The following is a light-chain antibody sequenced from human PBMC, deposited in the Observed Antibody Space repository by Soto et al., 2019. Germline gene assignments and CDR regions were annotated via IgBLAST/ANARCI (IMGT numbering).Light chain of an antibody. Sequence: QSVLTQPPSASGTPGQRVTISCSGSSSNIGSNYVYWYQQLPGTAPKLLIYRNNQRPSGVPDRFSGSKSGTSASLAISGLRSEDEADYDCVAWDDSLSGRVFGTGTKVTVL. CDR1: SSNIGSNY. CDR2: RNN. V-gene: IGLV1-47*01. J-gene: IGLJ1*01. CDR3: VAWDDSLSGRV.